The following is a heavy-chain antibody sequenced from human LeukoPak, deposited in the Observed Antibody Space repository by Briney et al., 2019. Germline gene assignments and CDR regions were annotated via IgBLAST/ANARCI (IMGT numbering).Heavy chain of an antibody. D-gene: IGHD3-3*01. V-gene: IGHV3-7*01. CDR2: IKQDRSEK. J-gene: IGHJ4*02. CDR1: RYTLCSYR. Sequence: AGGTLSLPCSPSRYTLCSYRISGVRQAPGQGLERLANIKQDRSEKYYVVSVKARFTISRDNAMNSLYLQMNSLRAEATAVYYCARPITLFGVVDYWGQGTLVTVSS. CDR3: ARPITLFGVVDY.